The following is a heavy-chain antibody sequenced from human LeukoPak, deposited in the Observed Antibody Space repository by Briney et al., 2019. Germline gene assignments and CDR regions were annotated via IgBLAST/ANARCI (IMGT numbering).Heavy chain of an antibody. CDR3: AREQVGATTANFDY. D-gene: IGHD1-26*01. J-gene: IGHJ4*02. CDR2: IIPILGIA. V-gene: IGHV1-69*04. Sequence: GASVKVSCKASGGTFSSYAISWVRQAPGQGLEWMGRIIPILGIANYAQKFQGRVTITADKSTSTAYMELSSLRSEDTAVYYCAREQVGATTANFDYWGQGTLVTVSS. CDR1: GGTFSSYA.